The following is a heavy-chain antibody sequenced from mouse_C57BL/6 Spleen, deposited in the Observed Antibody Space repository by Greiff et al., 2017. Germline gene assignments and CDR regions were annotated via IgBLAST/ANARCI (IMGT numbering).Heavy chain of an antibody. J-gene: IGHJ3*01. V-gene: IGHV5-17*01. D-gene: IGHD3-1*01. CDR2: ISSGSSTI. CDR3: ARGLAWFAY. Sequence: DVMLVESGGGLVKPGGSLKLSCAASGFTFSDYGMHWVRQAPEKGLEWVAYISSGSSTIYYADTVKGRFTISRDNAKKTLFLQMTRLRAEETAMYYCARGLAWFAYWGQGTLVTVSA. CDR1: GFTFSDYG.